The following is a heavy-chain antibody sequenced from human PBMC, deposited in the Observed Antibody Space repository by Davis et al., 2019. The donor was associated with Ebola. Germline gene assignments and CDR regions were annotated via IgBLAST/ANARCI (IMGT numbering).Heavy chain of an antibody. J-gene: IGHJ6*02. CDR1: GFTFSSYA. CDR3: AKDLTVVVPAAIGGMDV. Sequence: GESLKISCSASGFTFSSYAMHWVRQAPGKGLEYVSAISSNGGSTYYADSVKGRFTISRDNSKNTLYLQMNSLRAEDTAVYYCAKDLTVVVPAAIGGMDVWGQGTTVTVSS. D-gene: IGHD2-2*01. V-gene: IGHV3-64*04. CDR2: ISSNGGST.